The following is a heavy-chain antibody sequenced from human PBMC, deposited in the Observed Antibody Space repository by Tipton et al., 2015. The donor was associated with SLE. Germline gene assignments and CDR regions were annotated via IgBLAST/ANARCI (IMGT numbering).Heavy chain of an antibody. D-gene: IGHD3-10*01. CDR3: ASLRTEYYYGSRADY. V-gene: IGHV4-34*01. CDR1: GGSFSGYY. Sequence: TLSLTSAVYGGSFSGYYWSWIRQPPGKGLEWIGEINHSGSTNYNPSLKSLVTISVDTSKNQFSLKLSSVTAADTAVYYCASLRTEYYYGSRADYWGQGTLVTVSS. J-gene: IGHJ4*02. CDR2: INHSGST.